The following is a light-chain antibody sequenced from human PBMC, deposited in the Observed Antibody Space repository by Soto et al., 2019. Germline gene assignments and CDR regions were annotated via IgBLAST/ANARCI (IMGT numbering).Light chain of an antibody. CDR3: QQRKSYPLT. CDR1: QGISSY. Sequence: DIQLTHSPSFPSASVGDRVTITCRGSQGISSYLAWFQQKPGKAPKLLIYAASTLRSGVPSRFSGSGAGTEFTLTISSLQPEDFATYYCQQRKSYPLTFGGGTKVDIK. V-gene: IGKV1-9*01. CDR2: AAS. J-gene: IGKJ4*01.